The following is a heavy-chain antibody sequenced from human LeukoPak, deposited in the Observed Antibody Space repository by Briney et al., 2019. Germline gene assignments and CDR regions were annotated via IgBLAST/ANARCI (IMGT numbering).Heavy chain of an antibody. CDR1: GFTFSSYW. CDR2: ISGSGGST. Sequence: GGSLRLSCAASGFTFSSYWMSWVRQAPGKGLEWVSAISGSGGSTYYADSVKGRFTISRDNSKNTLYLQMNSLRAEDTAVYYCAKGYYYDSSGYYGMDVWGQGTTVTVSS. CDR3: AKGYYYDSSGYYGMDV. V-gene: IGHV3-23*01. D-gene: IGHD3-22*01. J-gene: IGHJ6*02.